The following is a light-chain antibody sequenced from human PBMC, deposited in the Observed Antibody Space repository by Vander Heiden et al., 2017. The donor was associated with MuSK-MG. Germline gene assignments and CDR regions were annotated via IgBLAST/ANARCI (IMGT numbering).Light chain of an antibody. V-gene: IGLV2-14*01. CDR3: ISYTAGSLLV. CDR1: ISDVGGYDY. CDR2: DVN. Sequence: QSALTQPASVSGSPGQSITISCTGTISDVGGYDYVSWYQRHPGKAPKLMIFDVNNRPSGISNRFSGSKSGNTASLTISGLEAEDEADYYCISYTAGSLLVFGGGTKLTVL. J-gene: IGLJ2*01.